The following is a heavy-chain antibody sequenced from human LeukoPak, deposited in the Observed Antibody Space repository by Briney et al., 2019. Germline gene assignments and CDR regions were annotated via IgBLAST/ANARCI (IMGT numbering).Heavy chain of an antibody. V-gene: IGHV4-34*01. CDR1: GGSFSGYY. CDR2: INHSGST. J-gene: IGHJ3*02. D-gene: IGHD3-10*01. Sequence: KPSETLSLTCAVYGGSFSGYYWSWIRQPPGKGLEWIGEINHSGSTNYNPSLKSRVTISVDTSKNQFSLKLSSVTAADTAVYYCARGPPWFGEFERAFDIWGQGTMVTVSS. CDR3: ARGPPWFGEFERAFDI.